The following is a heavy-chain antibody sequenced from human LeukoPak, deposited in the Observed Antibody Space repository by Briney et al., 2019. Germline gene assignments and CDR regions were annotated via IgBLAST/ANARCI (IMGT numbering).Heavy chain of an antibody. J-gene: IGHJ4*02. CDR2: ISAYNGNT. Sequence: ASVKVSCKASGYTFTSYGISWVRQAPGQGLEWPGWISAYNGNTNYAQKLQGRVTMTTDTSTSTAYMELRSLRSDDTAVYYCARDYDFWSGYYPFDYWGQGTLVTVSS. V-gene: IGHV1-18*01. D-gene: IGHD3-3*01. CDR1: GYTFTSYG. CDR3: ARDYDFWSGYYPFDY.